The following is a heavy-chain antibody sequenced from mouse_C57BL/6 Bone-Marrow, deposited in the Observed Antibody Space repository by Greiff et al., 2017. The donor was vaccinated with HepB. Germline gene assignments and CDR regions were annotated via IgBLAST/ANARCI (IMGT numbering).Heavy chain of an antibody. V-gene: IGHV5-17*01. Sequence: EVHLVESGGGLVKPGGSLKLSCAASGFTFSDYGMHWVRQAPEKGLEWVAYISSGSSTIYYADTVKGRFTISRDNAKNTLFLQMTSLRSEDTAMYYCARSSTVVADWYFDVWGTGTTVTVSS. D-gene: IGHD1-1*01. CDR1: GFTFSDYG. CDR3: ARSSTVVADWYFDV. CDR2: ISSGSSTI. J-gene: IGHJ1*03.